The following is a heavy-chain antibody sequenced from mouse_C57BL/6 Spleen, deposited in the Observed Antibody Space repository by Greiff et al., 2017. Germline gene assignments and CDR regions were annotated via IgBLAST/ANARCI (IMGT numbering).Heavy chain of an antibody. V-gene: IGHV1-64*01. CDR1: GYTFTSYW. D-gene: IGHD1-1*01. Sequence: QVQLQQSGAELVKPGASVKLSCKASGYTFTSYWMHWVKQRPGQGLEWIGMIHPNSGSTNYNEKFKSKATLTVDKSSSTAYMQLSSLTSEDSAVYYCARWDYYYGSSTGYFDVWGTGTTVTVSS. J-gene: IGHJ1*03. CDR3: ARWDYYYGSSTGYFDV. CDR2: IHPNSGST.